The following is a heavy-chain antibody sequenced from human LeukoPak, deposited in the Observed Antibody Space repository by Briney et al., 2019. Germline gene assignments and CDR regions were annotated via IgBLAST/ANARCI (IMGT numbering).Heavy chain of an antibody. CDR3: AKGNGSSRGGYFDY. CDR2: IKQDGSER. CDR1: GFTFTTFW. Sequence: GGSLRLSCAASGFTFTTFWMSWVRQAPGKGLEWVANIKQDGSERYYVDSVKGRFTISRDNAKNSLYLQMNSLRAEDTGVYYCAKGNGSSRGGYFDYWGQGTLVTVSS. V-gene: IGHV3-7*01. J-gene: IGHJ4*02. D-gene: IGHD6-13*01.